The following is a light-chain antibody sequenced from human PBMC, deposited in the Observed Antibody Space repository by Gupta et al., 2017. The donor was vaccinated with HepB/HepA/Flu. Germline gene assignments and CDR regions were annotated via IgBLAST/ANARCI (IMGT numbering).Light chain of an antibody. J-gene: IGKJ1*01. V-gene: IGKV3-15*01. CDR2: GAS. CDR3: QQENNWPQT. CDR1: QSVSSN. Sequence: EIVMTQSPATLSVSPGERATLSCRASQSVSSNLAWYQQKPGQAPRLLIYGASTRATGIPARFSGSGSGTEFTLTISSRQSEDFAVYYCQQENNWPQTFGQRTKVEIK.